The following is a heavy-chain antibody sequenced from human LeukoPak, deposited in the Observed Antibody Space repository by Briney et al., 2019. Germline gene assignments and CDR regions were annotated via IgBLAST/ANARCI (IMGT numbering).Heavy chain of an antibody. D-gene: IGHD3-9*01. J-gene: IGHJ4*02. CDR2: INPICCST. CDR1: VYSFTIYY. CDR3: ARYRSLVTALSGSMNY. V-gene: IGHV1-46*01. Sequence: ASVTLSFTGSVYSFTIYYMHWVRRAPGQGRGGMGIINPICCSTSYAHNFHGRVTMTRDTSTRTVYMDLSSLRSEHTAVYYCARYRSLVTALSGSMNYWGQGTLVTVSS.